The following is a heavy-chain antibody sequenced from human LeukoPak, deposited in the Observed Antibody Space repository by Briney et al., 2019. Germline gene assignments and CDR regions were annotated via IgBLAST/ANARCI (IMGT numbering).Heavy chain of an antibody. J-gene: IGHJ4*02. CDR1: GFTFDDYA. V-gene: IGHV3-9*01. CDR2: ISWNSGSI. Sequence: GGSLRLSCAASGFTFDDYAMHWVRQAPGKGLEWVSGISWNSGSIGYADSVKGRFTISRDNAKNSLYLQMNSLRAEDTALYYCAKDTEAVVGQGFDGWGQGTLVTVSS. D-gene: IGHD6-19*01. CDR3: AKDTEAVVGQGFDG.